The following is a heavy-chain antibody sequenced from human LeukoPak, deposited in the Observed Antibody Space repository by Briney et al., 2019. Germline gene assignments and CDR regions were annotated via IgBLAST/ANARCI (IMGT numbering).Heavy chain of an antibody. J-gene: IGHJ5*02. V-gene: IGHV3-13*01. CDR1: GFTFSSYD. D-gene: IGHD3-9*01. CDR3: ARGHMLTGYYNFAWFYP. CDR2: IGTAGDT. Sequence: PGGSLRLSCAASGFTFSSYDMHWVRQPTGKGLEWVSAIGTAGDTYYSDSVKGRFTISREDAKNSLYLQMNNLRAGDTAVYFCARGHMLTGYYNFAWFYPWGQGTLVTVSS.